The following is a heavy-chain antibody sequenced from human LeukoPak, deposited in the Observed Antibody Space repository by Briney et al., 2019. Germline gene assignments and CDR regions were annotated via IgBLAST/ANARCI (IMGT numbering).Heavy chain of an antibody. V-gene: IGHV3-30*02. Sequence: PGGSLRLSCAASGFTFSSYGMHWVRQAPGKGLEWVAFIRYDGSNKYYADSVKGRFTISRDNSKNTLYLQMNSLRAEDTAVYYCAKDLADAIFGVVTNYAFDIWGQGTMVTVSS. CDR1: GFTFSSYG. CDR2: IRYDGSNK. D-gene: IGHD3-3*01. J-gene: IGHJ3*02. CDR3: AKDLADAIFGVVTNYAFDI.